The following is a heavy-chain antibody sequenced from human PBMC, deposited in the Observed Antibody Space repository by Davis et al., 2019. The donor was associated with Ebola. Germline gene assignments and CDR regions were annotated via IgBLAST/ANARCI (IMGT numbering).Heavy chain of an antibody. CDR1: GFTFSSYA. Sequence: PGGSLRLSCAASGFTFSSYAMHWVRQAPGKGLEWVAVISYDGSNKYYADSVKGRFTISRDNSKNTLYLQMNSLRAEDTAVYYCARVEMATIVGHGAFDIWGQGTMVTVSS. CDR3: ARVEMATIVGHGAFDI. J-gene: IGHJ3*02. V-gene: IGHV3-30-3*01. D-gene: IGHD5-24*01. CDR2: ISYDGSNK.